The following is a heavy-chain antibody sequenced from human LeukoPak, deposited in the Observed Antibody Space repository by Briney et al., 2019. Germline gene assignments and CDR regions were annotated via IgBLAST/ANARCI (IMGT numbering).Heavy chain of an antibody. CDR2: IYYSGST. Sequence: SETLSLTCAVYGGSISSYYWSWIRQPPGKGLEWIGYIYYSGSTNYNPSLKSRVTISVDTSKNQFSLKLSSVTAADTAVYYCARSTLYGDYGTYYFDYWGQGTLVTVSS. D-gene: IGHD4-17*01. CDR1: GGSISSYY. J-gene: IGHJ4*02. CDR3: ARSTLYGDYGTYYFDY. V-gene: IGHV4-59*01.